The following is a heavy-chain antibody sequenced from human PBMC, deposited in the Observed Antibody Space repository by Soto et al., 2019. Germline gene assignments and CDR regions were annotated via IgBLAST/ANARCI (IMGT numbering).Heavy chain of an antibody. CDR2: IYHSGST. CDR1: GGSISSGGYS. D-gene: IGHD3-22*01. V-gene: IGHV4-30-2*01. Sequence: LSLTCAVSGGSISSGGYSWSWIRQPPGKGLEWIGYIYHSGSTYYNPSLKSRVTISVDRSKNQFSLKLSSVTAADTAVYYCASTDSSGYIFDYWGQGTLVTVSS. CDR3: ASTDSSGYIFDY. J-gene: IGHJ4*02.